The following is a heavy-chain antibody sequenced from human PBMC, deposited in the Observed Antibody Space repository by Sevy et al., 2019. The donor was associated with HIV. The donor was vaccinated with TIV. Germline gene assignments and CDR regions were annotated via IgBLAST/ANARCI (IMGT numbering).Heavy chain of an antibody. CDR1: GFTFTSSA. J-gene: IGHJ4*02. CDR3: ARGLPIYF. Sequence: GGSLRLSCAASGFTFTSSAMNWVRQAPGKGLEWVSTIPTTGVSTFYANSVKGRFTVSRDNSKSTLYLQMNSLRAEDTALYYCARGLPIYFWGQGTLVTVSS. CDR2: IPTTGVST. V-gene: IGHV3-23*01. D-gene: IGHD3-10*01.